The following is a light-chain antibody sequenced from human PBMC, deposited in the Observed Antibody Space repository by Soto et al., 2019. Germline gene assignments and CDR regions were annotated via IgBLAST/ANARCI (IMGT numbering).Light chain of an antibody. CDR3: SSFTSNNLYV. CDR2: DVT. V-gene: IGLV2-14*03. CDR1: TSDIGTYNS. Sequence: QSVLTQPASVSGSPGQSITISCTGATSDIGTYNSISWYQQHPGKAPKLIIFDVTNRPSGVSNRFSGSKSGNTASLTISGLQAEDEAEYYCSSFTSNNLYVIGTGTKLTVL. J-gene: IGLJ1*01.